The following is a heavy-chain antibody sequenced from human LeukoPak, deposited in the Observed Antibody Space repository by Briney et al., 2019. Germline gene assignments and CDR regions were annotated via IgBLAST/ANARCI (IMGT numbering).Heavy chain of an antibody. CDR1: GYTFTVYY. D-gene: IGHD1-26*01. J-gene: IGHJ3*02. CDR3: ARGVLLQGRGAFDI. CDR2: IIPNSGGT. V-gene: IGHV1-2*02. Sequence: ASVKVSCKASGYTFTVYYIHWLRQAPGQGPEWMGWIIPNSGGTKYAQKFQDRVTMTRDTSVSTAYMELSSLTYDDTAVYYCARGVLLQGRGAFDIWGQGAMVTVSS.